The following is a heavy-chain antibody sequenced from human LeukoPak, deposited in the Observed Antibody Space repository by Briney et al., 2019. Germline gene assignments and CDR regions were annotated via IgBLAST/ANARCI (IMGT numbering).Heavy chain of an antibody. CDR3: EVVGTCNYYNYDMDV. CDR2: ISSSSSYI. D-gene: IGHD1-26*01. Sequence: PGGSLGLSCAASGFTFSSYSMNWVRQAPGKGLEWVSSISSSSSYIYYADSVKGRFTISRDNAKNSLYLQMNSLRAEDTAVYYCEVVGTCNYYNYDMDVWGQGTTVTVSS. V-gene: IGHV3-21*01. J-gene: IGHJ6*02. CDR1: GFTFSSYS.